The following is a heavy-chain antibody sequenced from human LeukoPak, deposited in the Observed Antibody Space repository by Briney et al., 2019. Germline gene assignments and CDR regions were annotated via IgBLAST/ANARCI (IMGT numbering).Heavy chain of an antibody. Sequence: SQTLSLTCTVSGGSISSGGYYWSWIRQHPGKGLEWIGYIYYSGSTYYNPSLKSRVTISVGTSKNQFSLKLSSVTAADTAVYYCARGNSDGHWFDPWGQGTLVTVSS. J-gene: IGHJ5*02. V-gene: IGHV4-31*03. D-gene: IGHD4-23*01. CDR1: GGSISSGGYY. CDR3: ARGNSDGHWFDP. CDR2: IYYSGST.